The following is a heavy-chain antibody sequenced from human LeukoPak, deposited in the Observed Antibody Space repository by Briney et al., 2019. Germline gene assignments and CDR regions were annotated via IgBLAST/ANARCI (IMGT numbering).Heavy chain of an antibody. CDR2: ISGSGSCT. V-gene: IGHV3-23*01. J-gene: IGHJ4*02. CDR3: ANYRYEDDSSGYYD. CDR1: GFTFSSYT. Sequence: GGSLRLSCAASGFTFSSYTMSWVRQAPGKGLEWVSSISGSGSCTYYADSVKGRFTISRDNTKNTLYLQMNSLRAEDTAVYYCANYRYEDDSSGYYDWGQGTLVTVSS. D-gene: IGHD3-22*01.